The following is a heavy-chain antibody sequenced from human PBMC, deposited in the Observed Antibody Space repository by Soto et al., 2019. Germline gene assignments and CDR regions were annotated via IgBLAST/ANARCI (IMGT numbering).Heavy chain of an antibody. J-gene: IGHJ6*02. CDR3: TRRCITGTTSRGDYYYGMDV. CDR1: GYSFTSFW. D-gene: IGHD1-7*01. CDR2: IYPGDSDT. V-gene: IGHV5-51*01. Sequence: GESLKISCKGSGYSFTSFWIGWVRQMPGKGLEWMGIIYPGDSDTRYSRSFQGQVTVTADNTITTAYLKWTSQKASDTAMYYCTRRCITGTTSRGDYYYGMDVWGQGTTVTVSS.